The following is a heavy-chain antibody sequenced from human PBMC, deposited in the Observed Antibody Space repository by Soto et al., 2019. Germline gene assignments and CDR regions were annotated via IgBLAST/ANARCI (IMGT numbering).Heavy chain of an antibody. D-gene: IGHD5-12*01. CDR3: ARELYSGYDFHYYYGMDV. CDR2: IIPIFGTA. V-gene: IGHV1-69*13. Sequence: VASVKVSCKASGGTFSSYAISWVRQAPGQGLEWMGGIIPIFGTANYAQKFQGRVTITADESTSTAYMELSSLRSEDTAVYYCARELYSGYDFHYYYGMDVWGQGTTVTVSS. CDR1: GGTFSSYA. J-gene: IGHJ6*02.